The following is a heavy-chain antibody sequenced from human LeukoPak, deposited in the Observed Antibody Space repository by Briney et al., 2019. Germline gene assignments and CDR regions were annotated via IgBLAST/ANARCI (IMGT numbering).Heavy chain of an antibody. Sequence: ASVKVSCKASGYTFTGYYMHWVRQAPGQGLEWMGWINPNSGGTNYAQKFQGRVTMTRDTSISTAYMELSRLRSDDTAVYYCARDLGRDIAVAGMGMDVWGQGTTVTVSS. CDR1: GYTFTGYY. CDR3: ARDLGRDIAVAGMGMDV. CDR2: INPNSGGT. V-gene: IGHV1-2*02. J-gene: IGHJ6*02. D-gene: IGHD6-19*01.